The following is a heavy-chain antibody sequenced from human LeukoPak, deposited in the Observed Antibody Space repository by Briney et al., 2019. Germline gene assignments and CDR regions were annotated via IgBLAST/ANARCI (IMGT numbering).Heavy chain of an antibody. Sequence: SETLSLTCAVYGGSFSGYYWSWIRQPPGKGLEWIGEINHSGSTNYNPSLKSRVTISVDTSKNQFSLKLSSVTAADTAVYYCARQLGSTDWFDPWGQGTLVTVSS. D-gene: IGHD1-1*01. V-gene: IGHV4-34*01. CDR1: GGSFSGYY. CDR3: ARQLGSTDWFDP. CDR2: INHSGST. J-gene: IGHJ5*02.